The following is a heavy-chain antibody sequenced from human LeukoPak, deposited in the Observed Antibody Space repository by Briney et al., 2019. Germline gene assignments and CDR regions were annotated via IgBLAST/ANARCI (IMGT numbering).Heavy chain of an antibody. J-gene: IGHJ4*02. CDR3: ARHLPQWREHHHFDY. V-gene: IGHV4-39*01. D-gene: IGHD6-19*01. CDR2: IHYSGST. Sequence: PSETLSLTCTVSGGSISSNRYYWGWIRQPPGKGLEWIGNIHYSGSTYYNPSLKTRVTISEDTSKNQFSLKLSSVTAADTAVYYCARHLPQWREHHHFDYWGQGTLVTVSS. CDR1: GGSISSNRYY.